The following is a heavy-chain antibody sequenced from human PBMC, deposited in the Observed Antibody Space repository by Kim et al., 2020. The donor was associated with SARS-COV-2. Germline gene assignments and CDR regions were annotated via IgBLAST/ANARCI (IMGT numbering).Heavy chain of an antibody. CDR1: GGSISSYY. CDR3: ARALPGTVFGVVVDMDV. V-gene: IGHV4-59*13. CDR2: IYYSGST. D-gene: IGHD3-3*01. J-gene: IGHJ6*01. Sequence: SETLSLTCTVSGGSISSYYWSWIRQPPGKGLEWIGYIYYSGSTNYNPSLKSRVTISVDTSKNQFSLKLSSVTAADTALYYCARALPGTVFGVVVDMDVWG.